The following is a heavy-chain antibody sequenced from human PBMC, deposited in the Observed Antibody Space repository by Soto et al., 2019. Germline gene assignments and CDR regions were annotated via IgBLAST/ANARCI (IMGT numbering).Heavy chain of an antibody. Sequence: GGSLSLFCAASGFHFSNAWMSWVRQAPGKGLEWVGRIKSKTDGGTTDYAAPVKGRFTISRDDSKNTLYLQMNSLKTEDTAVYYCTTDSRAAAGTAYYYYYYMDVWGKGTTVTVSS. CDR1: GFHFSNAW. CDR2: IKSKTDGGTT. CDR3: TTDSRAAAGTAYYYYYYMDV. D-gene: IGHD6-13*01. V-gene: IGHV3-15*01. J-gene: IGHJ6*03.